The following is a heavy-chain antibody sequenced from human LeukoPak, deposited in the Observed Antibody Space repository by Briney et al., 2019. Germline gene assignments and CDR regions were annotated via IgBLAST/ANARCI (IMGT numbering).Heavy chain of an antibody. CDR2: ISGSGDNT. D-gene: IGHD1-26*01. CDR1: GSTFRNYW. J-gene: IGHJ6*01. V-gene: IGHV3-23*01. CDR3: AKMKGHPLPKYYMDV. Sequence: GGSLRLSCAASGSTFRNYWMHWVRQAPGKGLVWVSGISGSGDNTLYADSVKGRFTISRDNSKNTLYLEMNSLRAEDTAIYYCAKMKGHPLPKYYMDVWGQGTTVTVSS.